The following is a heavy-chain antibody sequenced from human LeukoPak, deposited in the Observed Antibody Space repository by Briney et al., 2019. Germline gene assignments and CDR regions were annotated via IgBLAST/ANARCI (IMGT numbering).Heavy chain of an antibody. CDR3: ARGVVLHWFDP. Sequence: SQTLSLTCAVSGGSISSGGYSWSWIRQPPGKGLEWIGYIYHSGSTYYNPSLKSRVTISVDRSKNQFSLKLSSVTAADTAVYYCARGVVLHWFDPWGQGTLVTVSS. V-gene: IGHV4-30-2*01. CDR2: IYHSGST. CDR1: GGSISSGGYS. D-gene: IGHD3-10*01. J-gene: IGHJ5*02.